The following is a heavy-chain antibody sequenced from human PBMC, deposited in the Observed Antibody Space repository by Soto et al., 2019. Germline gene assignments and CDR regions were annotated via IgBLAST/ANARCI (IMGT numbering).Heavy chain of an antibody. CDR2: IQYNGYS. V-gene: IGHV4-59*08. CDR3: ARGYYYGSGRPTPGGMDV. J-gene: IGHJ6*02. D-gene: IGHD3-10*01. Sequence: SETLSLTCTVSGGSITNYYCSWFRQPPGKGLEWIGYIQYNGYSAYNLSLKRRVTMSMDTSKTQFSLMLESVTATDTAVYYCARGYYYGSGRPTPGGMDVWGQGTTVTVSS. CDR1: GGSITNYY.